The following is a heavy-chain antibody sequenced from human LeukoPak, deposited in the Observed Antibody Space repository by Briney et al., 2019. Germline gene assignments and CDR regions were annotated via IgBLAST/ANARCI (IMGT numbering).Heavy chain of an antibody. CDR3: ARRGYYDYSGYDY. V-gene: IGHV3-21*01. Sequence: NTGGSLRLSCAASGFTFSNYAMNWVRQAPGKGLEWVSSISGGSTDIYYADSVKGRFTISRDNAKNSLYLQMNSLRAEDTAVYYCARRGYYDYSGYDYWGQGTLVTVSS. J-gene: IGHJ4*02. CDR1: GFTFSNYA. CDR2: ISGGSTDI. D-gene: IGHD3-22*01.